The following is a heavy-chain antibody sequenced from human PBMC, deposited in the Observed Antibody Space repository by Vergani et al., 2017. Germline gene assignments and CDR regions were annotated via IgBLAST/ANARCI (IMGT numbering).Heavy chain of an antibody. Sequence: QVQLVQSGGGVVQPGGSLRLSCVASGCTFNRYGMQWVRQAPGKGLEWVAYVLFDGSNEYYADSVKGRFIVSRYNSNVALYLQMNSLRTDDTAVYYCAGGLAYCNEGSCALWGQGSVVTVSS. V-gene: IGHV3-30*02. CDR2: VLFDGSNE. CDR3: AGGLAYCNEGSCAL. D-gene: IGHD2-15*01. J-gene: IGHJ4*02. CDR1: GCTFNRYG.